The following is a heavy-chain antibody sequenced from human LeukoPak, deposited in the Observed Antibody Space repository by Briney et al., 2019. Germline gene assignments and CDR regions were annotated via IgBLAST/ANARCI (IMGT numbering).Heavy chain of an antibody. V-gene: IGHV5-10-1*01. J-gene: IGHJ4*02. CDR2: IDPSDSYT. D-gene: IGHD3-10*01. CDR1: GSIFTSYW. Sequence: GASLKISCKGSGSIFTSYWISWVRQLPGKGLEWMGRIDPSDSYTNYSPSFQGHVTISADKSISTAYLQWSSLKASDTAMYYCARAYGSGSYSGYWGQGTLVTVSS. CDR3: ARAYGSGSYSGY.